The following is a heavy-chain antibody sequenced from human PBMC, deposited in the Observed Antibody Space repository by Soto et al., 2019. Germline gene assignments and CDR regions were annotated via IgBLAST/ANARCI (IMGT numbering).Heavy chain of an antibody. V-gene: IGHV3-30-3*01. J-gene: IGHJ2*01. CDR3: GGDPLGGTFLVFGSFVL. Sequence: QVQLVESGGGVVQPGRSLRLSCAASGFTFSSYAMHWVRQAPGKGLEWVAVISYDGSNKYYADSVKGRFTISRDNSKNPFFLKRNGLRGEDTVVYYWGGDPLGGTFLVFGSFVLGGRAPLVTASS. CDR1: GFTFSSYA. D-gene: IGHD3-3*02. CDR2: ISYDGSNK.